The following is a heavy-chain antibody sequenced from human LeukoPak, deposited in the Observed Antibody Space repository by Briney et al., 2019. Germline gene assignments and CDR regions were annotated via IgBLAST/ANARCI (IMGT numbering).Heavy chain of an antibody. Sequence: SETLSLTCTVSGGSISSYYWSWIRQPPGKGLEWIGYIYYSGSTNYNPSLKSRVTISVDTSKNQFSLKLSSVTAADTAVYYCARVRTESITIFGVVIMGAFDIWGQGTMVTVSS. CDR1: GGSISSYY. D-gene: IGHD3-3*01. V-gene: IGHV4-59*01. CDR2: IYYSGST. J-gene: IGHJ3*02. CDR3: ARVRTESITIFGVVIMGAFDI.